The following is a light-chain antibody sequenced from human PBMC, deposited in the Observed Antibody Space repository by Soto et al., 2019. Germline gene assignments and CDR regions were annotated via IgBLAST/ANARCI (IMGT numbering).Light chain of an antibody. CDR2: EVN. CDR3: SSYRRTTFPHVV. J-gene: IGLJ2*01. CDR1: SSDFGGYNR. Sequence: QSALTQPASVSGSPGQSITISCTGSSSDFGGYNRVSWYQQHPDKAPKLIIYEVNSRPSGVSNRFSASKSGNTASLTISGLQAEDEAFYYCSSYRRTTFPHVVFGGGTKLTVL. V-gene: IGLV2-14*01.